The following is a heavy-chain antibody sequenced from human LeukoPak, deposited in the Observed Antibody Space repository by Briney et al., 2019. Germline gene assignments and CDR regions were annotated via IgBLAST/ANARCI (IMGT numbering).Heavy chain of an antibody. CDR1: GGSISSSSYY. J-gene: IGHJ4*02. CDR2: IYYSGST. CDR3: ASSPGDSSFYYFDY. V-gene: IGHV4-39*07. D-gene: IGHD3-22*01. Sequence: SETLSLTCTVSGGSISSSSYYWGWIRQPPGKGLEWIGSIYYSGSTYYNPSLKSRVTISVDTSKNQFSLKLSSVTAADTAVYYCASSPGDSSFYYFDYWGQGTLVTVSS.